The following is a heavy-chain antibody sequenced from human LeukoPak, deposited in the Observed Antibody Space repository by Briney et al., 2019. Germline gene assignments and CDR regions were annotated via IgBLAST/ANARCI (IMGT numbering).Heavy chain of an antibody. Sequence: ASVKVSCKASGYTFTSYAMHWVRQAPGQRLEWMGWINAGNGNTKYSQKFQGRVTITRDTSASTAYMELSSLRSEDTAVYYCARWLPPREAFDIWGQGTMVTVST. J-gene: IGHJ3*02. D-gene: IGHD5-12*01. V-gene: IGHV1-3*01. CDR2: INAGNGNT. CDR1: GYTFTSYA. CDR3: ARWLPPREAFDI.